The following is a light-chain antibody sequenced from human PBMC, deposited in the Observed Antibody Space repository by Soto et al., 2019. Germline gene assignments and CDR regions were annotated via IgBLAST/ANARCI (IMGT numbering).Light chain of an antibody. V-gene: IGLV2-14*01. Sequence: QSALTQPASVSGSPGQSITISCGGTGDDIGGYNFVSWYQQHPANAPKLMIYEVSHRPPWVSYRFSGSKSANTAFLTISGLQAEDEADYYCSSYKSTDTYVFGTGTKVTVL. CDR2: EVS. J-gene: IGLJ1*01. CDR1: GDDIGGYNF. CDR3: SSYKSTDTYV.